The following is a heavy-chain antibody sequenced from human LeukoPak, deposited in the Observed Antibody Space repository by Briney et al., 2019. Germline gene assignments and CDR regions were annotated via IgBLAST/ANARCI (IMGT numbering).Heavy chain of an antibody. J-gene: IGHJ1*01. V-gene: IGHV3-48*01. CDR2: ISSGSSTI. CDR3: ARGSDLKYFQY. CDR1: GFTFSSYS. Sequence: GGPLRLSCAASGFTFSSYSMNWVRQAPGKGLEWISYISSGSSTIYYADSAKGRFTISRDNAKNSLYLQMNSLRAEDMAVYYCARGSDLKYFQYWGQGTLVTVSS.